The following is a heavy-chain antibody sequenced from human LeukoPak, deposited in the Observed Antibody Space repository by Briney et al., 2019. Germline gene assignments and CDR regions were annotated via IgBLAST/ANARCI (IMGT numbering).Heavy chain of an antibody. Sequence: SETLSLTCTVSGGSISSYYWSWIRQPPGKGLEWIGYIYYSGSTNYNPSLKSRVTISVDTSKNQFSLKLSSVTAADTAVYYCARDPAYCSGGSCPFDYWGQGTLVTVSS. D-gene: IGHD2-15*01. J-gene: IGHJ4*02. CDR2: IYYSGST. V-gene: IGHV4-59*01. CDR1: GGSISSYY. CDR3: ARDPAYCSGGSCPFDY.